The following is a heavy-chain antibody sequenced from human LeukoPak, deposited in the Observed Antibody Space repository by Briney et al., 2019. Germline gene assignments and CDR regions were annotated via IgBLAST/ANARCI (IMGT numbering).Heavy chain of an antibody. Sequence: PGGSLRLSCAVSGFSVGSSGMSWVRQAPGKGLEWISAISLDGETTYYADSVKGRFFISRDSSRNTLYLQLSSLRVEDTAVYYCAQGYLSGWYPNWGQGSLVSVPS. J-gene: IGHJ4*02. D-gene: IGHD6-19*01. V-gene: IGHV3-23*01. CDR3: AQGYLSGWYPN. CDR2: ISLDGETT. CDR1: GFSVGSSG.